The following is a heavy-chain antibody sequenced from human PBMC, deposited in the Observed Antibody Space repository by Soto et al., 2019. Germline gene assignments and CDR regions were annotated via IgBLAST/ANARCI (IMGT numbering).Heavy chain of an antibody. V-gene: IGHV4-34*01. CDR2: INHSGST. D-gene: IGHD3-3*01. CDR1: GGSFSGYY. J-gene: IGHJ4*02. CDR3: ARGYYDFWSGYYIDY. Sequence: SETLSLTCAVYGGSFSGYYWSWIRQPPGKGLEWIGEINHSGSTNYNPSLKSRVTISVDTSKNQFSLKLSSVTAADTAVYYCARGYYDFWSGYYIDYWGQGTLVTVSS.